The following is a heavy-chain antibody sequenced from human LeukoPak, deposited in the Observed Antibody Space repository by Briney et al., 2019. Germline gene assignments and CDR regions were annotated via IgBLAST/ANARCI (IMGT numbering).Heavy chain of an antibody. CDR1: GYTFTDYY. D-gene: IGHD3-3*02. Sequence: ASVKVSCKTSGYTFTDYYMHWVRQAPGQGLEWMGWINPNSGDTNYAQKFQGRVTMPRDTSITTAYMELSRLKSDDTAVYYCASISHVWSGYYTAHFDYWGQGTLVTVSS. CDR3: ASISHVWSGYYTAHFDY. J-gene: IGHJ4*02. CDR2: INPNSGDT. V-gene: IGHV1-2*02.